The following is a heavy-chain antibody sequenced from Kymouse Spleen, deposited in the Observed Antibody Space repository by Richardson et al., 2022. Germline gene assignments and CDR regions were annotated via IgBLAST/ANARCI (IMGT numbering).Heavy chain of an antibody. J-gene: IGHJ6*02. Sequence: EVQLVESGGGLVQPGGSLRLSCAASGFTFSSYDMHWVRQATGKGLEWVSAIGTAGDTYYPGSVKGRFTISRENAKNSLYLQMNSLRAGDTAVYYCAREYSSSYYYYGMDVWGQGTTVTVSS. CDR1: GFTFSSYD. V-gene: IGHV3-13*01. CDR2: IGTAGDT. CDR3: AREYSSSYYYYGMDV. D-gene: IGHD6-6*01.